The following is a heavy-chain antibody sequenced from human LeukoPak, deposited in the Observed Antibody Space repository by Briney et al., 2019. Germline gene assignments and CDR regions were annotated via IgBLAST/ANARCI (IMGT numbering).Heavy chain of an antibody. Sequence: ASVKVSCKASGYTFTSYGISWVRQAPGQGLEWMGIINPSGGSTSYAQKFQGRVTMTRDMSTSTVYMELSSLRSDDTAVYYCARGSTPSYYYDSSGHFDYWGQGTLVTVSS. CDR3: ARGSTPSYYYDSSGHFDY. D-gene: IGHD3-22*01. CDR1: GYTFTSYG. J-gene: IGHJ4*02. CDR2: INPSGGST. V-gene: IGHV1-46*01.